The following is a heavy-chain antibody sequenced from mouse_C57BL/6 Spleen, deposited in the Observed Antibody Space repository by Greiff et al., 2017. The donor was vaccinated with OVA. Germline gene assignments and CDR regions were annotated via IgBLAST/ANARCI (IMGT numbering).Heavy chain of an antibody. D-gene: IGHD1-1*01. J-gene: IGHJ2*01. CDR3: ARHYYGSSYYFDY. V-gene: IGHV1-64*01. CDR2: IHPNSGST. Sequence: QVQLQQPGAELVKPGASVKLSCKASGCTFTSYWMHWVKQRPGQGLEWIGMIHPNSGSTNYNEKFKSKATLTVDKSSSTAYMQLSSLTSEDSAVYYCARHYYGSSYYFDYWGQGTTLTVSS. CDR1: GCTFTSYW.